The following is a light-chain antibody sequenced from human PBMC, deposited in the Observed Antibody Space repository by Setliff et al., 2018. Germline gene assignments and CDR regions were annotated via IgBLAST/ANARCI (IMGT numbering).Light chain of an antibody. CDR1: SSDVGGYNY. V-gene: IGLV2-14*01. CDR2: DVS. J-gene: IGLJ1*01. CDR3: SSYISSSTFV. Sequence: QSVLTQPASVSGSPGQSITISCTGTSSDVGGYNYVSWYQQHPGKAPKLMIYDVSKRPSGVSNRFSGSKSGNTASLTISGLRAEDEADYYCSSYISSSTFVFGTGTKVTV.